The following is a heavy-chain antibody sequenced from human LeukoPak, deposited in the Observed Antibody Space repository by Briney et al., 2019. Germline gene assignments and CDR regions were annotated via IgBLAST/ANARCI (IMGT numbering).Heavy chain of an antibody. CDR1: GYTLTELS. Sequence: ASVKVSCKVSGYTLTELSMHWVRQAPGKGLEWMGGFDPEDGETIYAQKFRGRVTMTEDTSTDTAYMELSSLRSEDTAVYYCATEKYYSSSWIFDYWGQGTLVTVSS. D-gene: IGHD6-13*01. CDR3: ATEKYYSSSWIFDY. V-gene: IGHV1-24*01. CDR2: FDPEDGET. J-gene: IGHJ4*02.